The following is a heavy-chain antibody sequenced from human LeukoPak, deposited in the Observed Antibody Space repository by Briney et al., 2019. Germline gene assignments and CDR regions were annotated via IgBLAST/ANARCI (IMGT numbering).Heavy chain of an antibody. CDR1: GFTFSSYW. CDR2: ISSSSSYI. D-gene: IGHD2-2*03. V-gene: IGHV3-21*01. J-gene: IGHJ4*02. Sequence: GGSLRLSCAASGFTFSSYWMSWVRQAPGKGLEWVSSISSSSSYIYYADSVKGRFTISRDNAKNSLYLQMNSLRAEDTAVYYCARYQNGCDYRGQGTLVTVSS. CDR3: ARYQNGCDY.